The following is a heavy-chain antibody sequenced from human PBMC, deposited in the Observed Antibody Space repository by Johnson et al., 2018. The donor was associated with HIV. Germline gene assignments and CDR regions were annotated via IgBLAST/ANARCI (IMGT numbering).Heavy chain of an antibody. CDR1: GFTFSSYG. Sequence: QVQLVESGGGVVQPGRSLRLSCAVSGFTFSSYGMHWVRRAPGKGLEWVAVISYDGSNKYYADSVKGRFTISRDNSKNTLYLQMNSLRTEDPAVYYCARDHPAPGARVHVFDLWGQGTMVTVSS. J-gene: IGHJ3*01. CDR3: ARDHPAPGARVHVFDL. V-gene: IGHV3-30*03. D-gene: IGHD2-15*01. CDR2: ISYDGSNK.